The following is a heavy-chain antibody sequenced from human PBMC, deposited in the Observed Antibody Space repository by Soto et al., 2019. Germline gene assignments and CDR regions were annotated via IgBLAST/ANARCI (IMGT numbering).Heavy chain of an antibody. J-gene: IGHJ4*02. V-gene: IGHV3-15*01. D-gene: IGHD3-22*01. Sequence: GGSLRLSCAASGFTFSNAWMSWVRQAPGKGLEWVGRIKSKTDGGTTDYAPPVKGRFTISRDDSKNTLYLQMNSLKTEDTAVYYCTTRLPRSYYYDSSGYSYDYSGQGTLVTVSS. CDR2: IKSKTDGGTT. CDR1: GFTFSNAW. CDR3: TTRLPRSYYYDSSGYSYDY.